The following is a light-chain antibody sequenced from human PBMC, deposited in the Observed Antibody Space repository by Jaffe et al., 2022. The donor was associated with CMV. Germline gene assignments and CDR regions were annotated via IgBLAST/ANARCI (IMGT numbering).Light chain of an antibody. CDR3: NSRDSSDNHVI. V-gene: IGLV3-19*01. Sequence: SSELTQDPAVSVALGQTVRITCQGDSLRRYYASWYQQKPGQAPVLVIYAKNNRPSGIPDRFSASNSGNTASLTITGTQAGDEADYYCNSRDSSDNHVIFGGGTKLTVL. CDR2: AKN. CDR1: SLRRYY. J-gene: IGLJ2*01.